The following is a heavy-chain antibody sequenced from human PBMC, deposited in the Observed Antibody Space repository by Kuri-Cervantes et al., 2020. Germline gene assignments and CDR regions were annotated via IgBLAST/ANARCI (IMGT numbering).Heavy chain of an antibody. D-gene: IGHD6-13*01. CDR2: FDPEDGET. CDR3: ARGGVKGSYSSSWFMDS. V-gene: IGHV1-24*01. CDR1: GYTLTELS. Sequence: ASVKVSCKVSGYTLTELSMHWVRQAPGKGLEWMGGFDPEDGETIYAQKFQGRVTMTEDTSTDTAYMELSSLRSEDTAVYYCARGGVKGSYSSSWFMDSWGQGTLVTVSS. J-gene: IGHJ4*02.